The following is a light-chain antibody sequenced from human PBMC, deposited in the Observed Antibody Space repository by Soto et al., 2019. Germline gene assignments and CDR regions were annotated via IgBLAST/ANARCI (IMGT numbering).Light chain of an antibody. J-gene: IGKJ5*01. Sequence: GMTQSPATLSVSPGERATLSCRASQSVSSNLAWYQQKPGQAPRLLIYGASTRATGIPARFSGSGSGTEFTLTISSLQSEDFAVYYCQQRRSWPPTITFGQGTRLE. CDR3: QQRRSWPPTIT. CDR1: QSVSSN. CDR2: GAS. V-gene: IGKV3-15*01.